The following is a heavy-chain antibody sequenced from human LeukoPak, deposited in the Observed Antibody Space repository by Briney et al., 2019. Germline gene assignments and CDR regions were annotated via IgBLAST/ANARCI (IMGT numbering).Heavy chain of an antibody. CDR1: GFTFSSYA. J-gene: IGHJ4*02. V-gene: IGHV3-23*01. CDR3: AKRSYYDSSGSFYFDY. Sequence: GGSLRLPCAASGFTFSSYAMSWVRQAPGKGLEWVSGISGSGDNTYYADSVKGRFTISRDNSKNTLYVQVNSLGTEDTAAYYCAKRSYYDSSGSFYFDYRGQGTLVTVSS. D-gene: IGHD3-22*01. CDR2: ISGSGDNT.